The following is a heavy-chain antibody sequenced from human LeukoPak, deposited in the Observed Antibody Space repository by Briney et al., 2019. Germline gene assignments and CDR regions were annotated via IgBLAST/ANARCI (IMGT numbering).Heavy chain of an antibody. J-gene: IGHJ3*02. V-gene: IGHV3-7*03. Sequence: PGGSLRLSCAASGFTFSSYWMNWVRQAPGKGLEWVANIKQDGSEKYYVDSVKGRFTISRVNAKNSLYLQMNSLRAEDTAVYYCARGPITMMPRGAFDIWGQGTMVTVSS. CDR1: GFTFSSYW. CDR3: ARGPITMMPRGAFDI. CDR2: IKQDGSEK. D-gene: IGHD3-22*01.